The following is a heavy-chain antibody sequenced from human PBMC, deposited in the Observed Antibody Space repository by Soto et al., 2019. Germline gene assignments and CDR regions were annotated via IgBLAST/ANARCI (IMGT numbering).Heavy chain of an antibody. CDR3: ARQYYDILTGYDLGGFDY. J-gene: IGHJ4*02. CDR2: IYYSGST. D-gene: IGHD3-9*01. CDR1: GGSISSSSYY. V-gene: IGHV4-39*01. Sequence: SETLSLTCTVSGGSISSSSYYWGWIRQPPGKGLEWIGSIYYSGSTYYNPSLKSRVTISVDTSKNQFSLKLSSVTAADTAVYYCARQYYDILTGYDLGGFDYWGQGTLVTVSS.